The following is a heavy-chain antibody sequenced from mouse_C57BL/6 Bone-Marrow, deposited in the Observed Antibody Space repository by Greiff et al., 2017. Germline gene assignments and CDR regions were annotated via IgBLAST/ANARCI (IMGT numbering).Heavy chain of an antibody. CDR1: GYTFTSYW. CDR3: ARRRIYYDYDDAMDY. D-gene: IGHD2-4*01. Sequence: QVQLQQPGAELVKPGASVKLSCKASGYTFTSYWMHWVKQRPGQGLEWIGMIHPNSGSTNYNEKFKSKATLTVDKSSSTAYMQLSSLTSEDSAVYYYARRRIYYDYDDAMDYWGQGTSVTVSS. CDR2: IHPNSGST. J-gene: IGHJ4*01. V-gene: IGHV1-64*01.